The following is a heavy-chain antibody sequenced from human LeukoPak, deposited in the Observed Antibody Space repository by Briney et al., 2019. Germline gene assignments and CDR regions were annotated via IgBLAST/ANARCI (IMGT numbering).Heavy chain of an antibody. CDR1: GGSISSYY. V-gene: IGHV4-59*01. D-gene: IGHD3-3*01. Sequence: PSETLSLTCTVSGGSISSYYWSWIRQPPGKGLEWIGYICYSGSTNYNPSLKSRVTISVDTSKNQFSLKLSSVTAADTAVYYCARLEYYDFWSGYFYYWGQGTLVTVSS. CDR2: ICYSGST. J-gene: IGHJ4*02. CDR3: ARLEYYDFWSGYFYY.